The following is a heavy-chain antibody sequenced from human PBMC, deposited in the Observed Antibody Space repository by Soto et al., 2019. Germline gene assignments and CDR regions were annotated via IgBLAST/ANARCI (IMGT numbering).Heavy chain of an antibody. CDR3: AKDRRVVTPLGYMDV. Sequence: PGGSLRLSCAASGFTFSTYAMSWVRQAPGKGLEWVSVISGSGGDTYYADSVKGRFTISRDNSKNTLYVQMNSLRAEDTAVYYCAKDRRVVTPLGYMDVWGKGTTVTAP. J-gene: IGHJ6*03. CDR2: ISGSGGDT. CDR1: GFTFSTYA. V-gene: IGHV3-23*01. D-gene: IGHD3-3*01.